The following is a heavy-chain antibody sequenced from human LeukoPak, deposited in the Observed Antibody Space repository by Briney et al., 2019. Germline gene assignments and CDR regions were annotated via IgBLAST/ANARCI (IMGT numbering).Heavy chain of an antibody. D-gene: IGHD5-18*01. V-gene: IGHV5-51*01. J-gene: IGHJ4*02. CDR3: ARRAGGNTGGFYFDY. CDR2: IYPGDSDT. CDR1: GYSFTNYW. Sequence: GESLKISCKGFGYSFTNYWIAWVRQKPGEGLEWMGNIYPGDSDTRYNPSFQGQVTISADTSIKTAYLQWSSLRASDTAIYYCARRAGGNTGGFYFDYWGQGSLVTVSS.